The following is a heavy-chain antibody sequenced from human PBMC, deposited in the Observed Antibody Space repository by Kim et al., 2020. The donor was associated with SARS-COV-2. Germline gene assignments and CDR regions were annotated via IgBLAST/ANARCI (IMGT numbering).Heavy chain of an antibody. J-gene: IGHJ4*02. CDR3: ARARAVRVAAAGRPYYFDY. Sequence: ASVKVSCKASGYTFTSYYMHWVRQAPGQGLEWMGIINPSGGSTSYAQKFQGRVTMTRDTSTSTVYMELSSLRSEDTAVYYCARARAVRVAAAGRPYYFDYWGQGTLVTVSS. CDR1: GYTFTSYY. V-gene: IGHV1-46*01. D-gene: IGHD6-13*01. CDR2: INPSGGST.